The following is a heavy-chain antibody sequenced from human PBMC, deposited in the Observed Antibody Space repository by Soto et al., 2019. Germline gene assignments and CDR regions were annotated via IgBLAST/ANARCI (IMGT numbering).Heavy chain of an antibody. Sequence: SVKASFKASACTESGYGSRWVRQSNEKGLEWMGIINPSGGSTSYAQKFQGRVTMTRDTSTSTVYMELSSLRSEDTAVYYCARDGLREFSVYMGVWGKGTTVTVSS. CDR1: ACTESGYG. D-gene: IGHD3-16*02. CDR2: INPSGGST. J-gene: IGHJ6*03. V-gene: IGHV1-46*03. CDR3: ARDGLREFSVYMGV.